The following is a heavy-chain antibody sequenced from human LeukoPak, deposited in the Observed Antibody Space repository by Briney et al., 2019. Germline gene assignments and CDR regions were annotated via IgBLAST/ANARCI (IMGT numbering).Heavy chain of an antibody. V-gene: IGHV1-69*13. CDR2: IIPIFGTA. J-gene: IGHJ6*02. D-gene: IGHD2-2*02. Sequence: GASVKVSCKASGYTFTSYYMHWVRQAPGQGLEWMGGIIPIFGTANYAQKFQGRVTITADESTSTAYMELSSLRSEDTAVYYCASGGDCSSTSCYTNYYYYYGMDVWGQGTTVTVSS. CDR3: ASGGDCSSTSCYTNYYYYYGMDV. CDR1: GYTFTSYY.